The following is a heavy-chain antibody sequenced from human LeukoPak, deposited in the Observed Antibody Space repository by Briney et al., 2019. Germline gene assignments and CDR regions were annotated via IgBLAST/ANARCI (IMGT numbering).Heavy chain of an antibody. D-gene: IGHD3-10*01. V-gene: IGHV4-59*01. CDR2: IYYSGST. CDR1: GRPISRYY. CDR3: ARGLELNDAFDI. J-gene: IGHJ3*02. Sequence: PSETLSLTCTVSGRPISRYYWSWIRQPPGKGLEWIGYIYYSGSTNYNPSLKSRVTISVDTSKNQFALKLSSVTAADTAVYYCARGLELNDAFDIWGQGTMVTVSS.